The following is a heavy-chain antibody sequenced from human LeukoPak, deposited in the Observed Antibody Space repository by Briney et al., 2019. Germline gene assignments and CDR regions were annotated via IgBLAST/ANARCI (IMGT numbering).Heavy chain of an antibody. V-gene: IGHV3-74*03. CDR2: IYSDEMIG. CDR3: ATSVTPHTYERGDYAY. J-gene: IGHJ1*01. CDR1: RFTFSRYW. Sequence: GGSLIHCCSVSRFTFSRYWSHWVRQAPGKGLMLVSRIYSDEMIGTYADSVKGRVTTSRDNAKSKLYLQMNSLRADDTAVYYCATSVTPHTYERGDYAYWGQDVVVTLSS. D-gene: IGHD3-16*01.